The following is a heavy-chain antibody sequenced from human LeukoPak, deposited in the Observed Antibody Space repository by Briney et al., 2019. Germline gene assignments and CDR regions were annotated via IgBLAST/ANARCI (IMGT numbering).Heavy chain of an antibody. D-gene: IGHD6-13*01. J-gene: IGHJ4*02. CDR2: STGSGGST. Sequence: GGPLRLSCAASGFTFSSYAMSWVRQAPGKGLEWVSGSTGSGGSTYYADSVKGRFTISRDNSKNTLYLQMNSLRAEDTAVYYCAKFMGSRVCDYWGQGTLVTVSS. CDR1: GFTFSSYA. V-gene: IGHV3-23*01. CDR3: AKFMGSRVCDY.